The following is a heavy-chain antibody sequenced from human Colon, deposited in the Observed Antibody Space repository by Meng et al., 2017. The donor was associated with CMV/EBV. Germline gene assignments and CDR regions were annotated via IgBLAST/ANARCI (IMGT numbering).Heavy chain of an antibody. V-gene: IGHV3-72*01. D-gene: IGHD3-3*01. J-gene: IGHJ4*02. CDR1: GFTFSGHN. Sequence: GESLKISCEASGFTFSGHNMDWFRQAPGKGLEWITRTKTKAYNYITEYAASVEGRFTISRDDSKNSLYLQMNSLRAEDTAVYYCARDQRITIFGVVIGSPKYFDYWGQGTLVTVSS. CDR3: ARDQRITIFGVVIGSPKYFDY. CDR2: TKTKAYNYIT.